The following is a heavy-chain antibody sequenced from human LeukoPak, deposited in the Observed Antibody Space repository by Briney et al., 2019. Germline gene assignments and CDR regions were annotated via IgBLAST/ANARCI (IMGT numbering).Heavy chain of an antibody. D-gene: IGHD2-2*02. CDR2: IYPGDSDT. J-gene: IGHJ5*02. Sequence: GESLKISCQASGYTFAKYWIGWVRQMPGKGLEWMGVIYPGDSDTRYSPSFQGQVTISADKSISTAYLQWSSLKASDTAMYYCARGRYCSSTSCYTYNWFDPWGQGTLVTVSS. V-gene: IGHV5-51*01. CDR1: GYTFAKYW. CDR3: ARGRYCSSTSCYTYNWFDP.